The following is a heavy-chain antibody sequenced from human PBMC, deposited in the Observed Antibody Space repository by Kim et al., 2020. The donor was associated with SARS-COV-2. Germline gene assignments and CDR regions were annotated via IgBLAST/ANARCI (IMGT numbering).Heavy chain of an antibody. D-gene: IGHD3-22*01. CDR2: IKSKTDGGTT. CDR1: GFTFSNAW. V-gene: IGHV3-15*01. J-gene: IGHJ3*02. Sequence: GGSLRLSCAASGFTFSNAWMSWVRQAPGKGLEWVGRIKSKTDGGTTDYAAPVKGRFTISRDDSKNTLYLQMNSLKTEDTAVYYCTTDFMYYYDSSGANDAFDIWGQGTMVTVSS. CDR3: TTDFMYYYDSSGANDAFDI.